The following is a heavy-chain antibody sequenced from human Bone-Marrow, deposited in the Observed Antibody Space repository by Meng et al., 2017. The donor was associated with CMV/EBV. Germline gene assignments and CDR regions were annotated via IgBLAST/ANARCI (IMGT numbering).Heavy chain of an antibody. CDR2: IYWNDDK. CDR1: GFSLSTSGVG. Sequence: SGPTLVKPTQTLTLTCTFSGFSLSTSGVGVGWIRQPPGKALEWLALIYWNDDKRYSPSLKSRLTITKDNSKNQVVLTMTNMDPVDTATYCCAHRREYCSSTSCYPTCFDYWGQGTLVTVSS. D-gene: IGHD2-2*01. J-gene: IGHJ4*02. CDR3: AHRREYCSSTSCYPTCFDY. V-gene: IGHV2-5*01.